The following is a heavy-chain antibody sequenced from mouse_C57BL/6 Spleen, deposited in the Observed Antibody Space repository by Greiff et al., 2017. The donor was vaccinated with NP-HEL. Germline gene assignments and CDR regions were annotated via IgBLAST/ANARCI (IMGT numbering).Heavy chain of an antibody. J-gene: IGHJ3*01. V-gene: IGHV1-82*01. CDR1: GYAFSSSW. CDR3: ARQLGTGFAY. CDR2: IYPGDGDT. D-gene: IGHD4-1*02. Sequence: VQLQQSGPELVKPGASVKISCKASGYAFSSSWMNWVKQRPGKGLEWIGRIYPGDGDTNYNGKFKGKATLTADKSSSTAYMQLSSLTSEDSAVYFWARQLGTGFAYWGQGTLVTVSA.